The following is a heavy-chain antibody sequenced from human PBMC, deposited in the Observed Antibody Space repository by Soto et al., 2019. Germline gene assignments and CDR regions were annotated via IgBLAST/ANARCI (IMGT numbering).Heavy chain of an antibody. V-gene: IGHV3-30*18. D-gene: IGHD1-7*01. CDR2: ISYDGSNK. Sequence: QVQLVESGGGVVQPGRSLRLSCAASGFTFSSYGMHWVRQAPGKGLEWVAVISYDGSNKYYADSVKGRFTISRDNSKNTLYLQMNSLRAEDTAVYYCAKQGPNNWNYGWGEGTLVAVSS. J-gene: IGHJ4*02. CDR1: GFTFSSYG. CDR3: AKQGPNNWNYG.